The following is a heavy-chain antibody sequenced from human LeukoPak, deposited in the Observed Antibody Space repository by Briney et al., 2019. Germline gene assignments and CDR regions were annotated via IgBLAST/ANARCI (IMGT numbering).Heavy chain of an antibody. CDR1: GYTFTSYG. Sequence: ASVKVSCKASGYTFTSYGISWVRQAPGQGLERMGWISAYNGNTNYAQKLQGRVTMTTDTSTSTAYMELRSLRSDDTAVYYCARDLITMVRGALNWFDPWGQGTLVTVSS. CDR3: ARDLITMVRGALNWFDP. D-gene: IGHD3-10*01. V-gene: IGHV1-18*01. J-gene: IGHJ5*02. CDR2: ISAYNGNT.